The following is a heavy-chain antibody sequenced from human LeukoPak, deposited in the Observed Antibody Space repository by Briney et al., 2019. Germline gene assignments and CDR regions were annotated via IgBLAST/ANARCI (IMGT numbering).Heavy chain of an antibody. J-gene: IGHJ5*02. D-gene: IGHD2-2*01. V-gene: IGHV1-18*01. CDR2: ISAQDGTT. Sequence: ASVKVSCKASGYTFTNYGITWVRQAPGQGLEWMGWISAQDGTTNYALKLQDRVTMTTDTSTSTAYMEVRGLRSDDTAVYYCARGRVRIVVVPAASVNWFDPWGQGTLVTVSS. CDR1: GYTFTNYG. CDR3: ARGRVRIVVVPAASVNWFDP.